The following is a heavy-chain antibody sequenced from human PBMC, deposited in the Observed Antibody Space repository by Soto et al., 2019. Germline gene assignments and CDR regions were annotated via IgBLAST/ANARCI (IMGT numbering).Heavy chain of an antibody. J-gene: IGHJ4*02. CDR2: IKQDGSEK. Sequence: EVQVVESGGDLVQPGGSLRLSCAASGFTFTNYWMTWVRQAPGKGLEWVAIIKQDGSEKHYVDSVKGRFTISRDNAKNSLYLQMNSLRVEDTAVYYCARGSGWLFDYWGQGTLVTVSS. CDR1: GFTFTNYW. CDR3: ARGSGWLFDY. V-gene: IGHV3-7*05. D-gene: IGHD6-19*01.